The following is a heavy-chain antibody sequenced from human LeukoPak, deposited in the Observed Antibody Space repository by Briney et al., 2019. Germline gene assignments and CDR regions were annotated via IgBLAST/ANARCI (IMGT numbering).Heavy chain of an antibody. Sequence: GGSLRLSCAASGFTVSSSYMSWVRQAPGKGLEWVSVIYSGGSTYYADSVKGRFTISRDNSKNTVYLQMNSLRAEDTALYYCARDKGPHGGYWGQATLVTVSS. J-gene: IGHJ4*02. V-gene: IGHV3-53*01. CDR1: GFTVSSSY. CDR2: IYSGGST. D-gene: IGHD3-10*01. CDR3: ARDKGPHGGY.